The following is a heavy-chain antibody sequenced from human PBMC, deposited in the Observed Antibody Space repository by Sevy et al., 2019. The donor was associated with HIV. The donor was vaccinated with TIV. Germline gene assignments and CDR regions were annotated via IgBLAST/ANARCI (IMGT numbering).Heavy chain of an antibody. CDR2: IRSKANSYVT. CDR1: GFTFSGSA. D-gene: IGHD5-12*01. Sequence: GGSLRLSCVVSGFTFSGSAMHWVRQASGKGLEWVGRIRSKANSYVTADAAWVIGRFTISRDDSKNTAYLQMNSLKTEDTAVYYCTSPAGRDGYTPLFLWGQGTLVTVSS. J-gene: IGHJ4*02. V-gene: IGHV3-73*01. CDR3: TSPAGRDGYTPLFL.